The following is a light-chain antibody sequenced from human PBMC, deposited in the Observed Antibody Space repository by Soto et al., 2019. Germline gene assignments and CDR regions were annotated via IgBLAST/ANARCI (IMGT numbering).Light chain of an antibody. CDR2: MAS. Sequence: DIQMPHSPCSLSASVGDRVTITCRASQSISTSLAWYQQKPGKAPKLLIYMASILESGVPTRFSGSGAATEFTVCFDSLQPDEFATYYCQQYGSYSRTFGQGTKVDIK. J-gene: IGKJ1*01. CDR1: QSISTS. CDR3: QQYGSYSRT. V-gene: IGKV1-5*03.